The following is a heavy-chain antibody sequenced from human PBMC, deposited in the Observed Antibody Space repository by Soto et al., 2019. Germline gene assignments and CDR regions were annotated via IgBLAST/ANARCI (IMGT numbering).Heavy chain of an antibody. D-gene: IGHD5-18*01. CDR2: ILYDGGNK. Sequence: GGSLRLSCAASGFTFSSYTIHWVRQAPGKGLEWVALILYDGGNKYYADSVKGGFTISRDNSKNTLYLQMNSLRAEDTAVYYCARDNGYSHGHGMDVWGQGTTVTVSS. V-gene: IGHV3-30-3*01. CDR3: ARDNGYSHGHGMDV. CDR1: GFTFSSYT. J-gene: IGHJ6*02.